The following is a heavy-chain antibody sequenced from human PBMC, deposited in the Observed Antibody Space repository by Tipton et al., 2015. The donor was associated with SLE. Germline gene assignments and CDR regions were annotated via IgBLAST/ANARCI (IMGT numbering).Heavy chain of an antibody. V-gene: IGHV4-38-2*02. D-gene: IGHD3-22*01. CDR1: LYSISSGFY. J-gene: IGHJ4*02. CDR2: MHHNGST. CDR3: AKYDYDSTGVQAVHY. Sequence: TLSLTCTVSLYSISSGFYWDWVRQPPGKGLEWIATMHHNGSTYYNPSLRGRVTVSMDTSRDQFSLRLKSVTAADTAVYYCAKYDYDSTGVQAVHYWGQGTLLTVSS.